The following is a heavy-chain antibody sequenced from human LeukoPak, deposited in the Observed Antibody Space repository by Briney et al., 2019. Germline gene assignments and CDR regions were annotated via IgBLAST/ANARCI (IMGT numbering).Heavy chain of an antibody. CDR1: GYTFTSYA. Sequence: SVKVSCKASGYTFTSYAMNWVRQAPGQGLEWMGGIIPIFGATNYAQKFQGRVTITADESTTTVYMELSSLKSEDTALYFCAKGATVGKEALDIWGQGSLVTVSS. V-gene: IGHV1-69*13. CDR3: AKGATVGKEALDI. D-gene: IGHD1-14*01. CDR2: IIPIFGAT. J-gene: IGHJ3*02.